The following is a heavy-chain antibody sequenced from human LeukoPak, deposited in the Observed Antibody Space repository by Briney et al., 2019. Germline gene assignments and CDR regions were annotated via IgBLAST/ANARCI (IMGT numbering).Heavy chain of an antibody. D-gene: IGHD2-21*01. CDR2: ISNSGST. J-gene: IGHJ6*03. V-gene: IGHV4-61*02. CDR1: PGSMDSGLYY. Sequence: PSETLSLTCAVSPGSMDSGLYYWTWIRQPAGKGLEWIGRISNSGSTAYNPSLRSRVTITLDTSNNHLPLKVTSVTAADTAVYYCARETKDIYSPSWGLSDTYYYIDAWGKGTTVTVSS. CDR3: ARETKDIYSPSWGLSDTYYYIDA.